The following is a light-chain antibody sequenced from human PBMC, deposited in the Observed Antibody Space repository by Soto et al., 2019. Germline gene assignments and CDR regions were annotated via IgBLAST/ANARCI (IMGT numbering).Light chain of an antibody. J-gene: IGKJ2*01. Sequence: DIQMTQSPSSLSASIGDRVTITCRASQTISTYLSWYQQKPGKAPKLLIYSASTLQSGVPSRFSGSGYGTNFTLTISSLQAEDFATYYCQQSYNTFMYTCGQGTKLEIK. CDR2: SAS. V-gene: IGKV1-39*01. CDR1: QTISTY. CDR3: QQSYNTFMYT.